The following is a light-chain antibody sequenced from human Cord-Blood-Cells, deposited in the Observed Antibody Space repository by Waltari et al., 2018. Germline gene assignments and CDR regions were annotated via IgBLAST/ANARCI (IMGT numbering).Light chain of an antibody. Sequence: QSALTQPPSASGSPGQSVTISCTGTSSDVGGYNYISWYQQHPGKAPKLMIYEVSKRPSGVPYCFSGSKSGNTASLTSSGLQAEDAADYYCSSYAGSNNLVFGGGTRLTVL. V-gene: IGLV2-8*01. CDR3: SSYAGSNNLV. CDR2: EVS. CDR1: SSDVGGYNY. J-gene: IGLJ3*02.